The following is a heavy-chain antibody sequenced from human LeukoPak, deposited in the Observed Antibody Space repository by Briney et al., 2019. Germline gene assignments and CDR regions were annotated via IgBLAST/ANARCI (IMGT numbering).Heavy chain of an antibody. CDR3: AREITTYYYGMDV. D-gene: IGHD1/OR15-1a*01. V-gene: IGHV1-69*13. CDR2: IIPIFGTA. Sequence: ASVKVSCKASGYTFTSYGISWVRQAPGQGLEWMGGIIPIFGTANYAQKFQGRVTITADESTSTAYMELSSLRSEDTAVYYCAREITTYYYGMDVWGQGTTVTVSS. J-gene: IGHJ6*02. CDR1: GYTFTSYG.